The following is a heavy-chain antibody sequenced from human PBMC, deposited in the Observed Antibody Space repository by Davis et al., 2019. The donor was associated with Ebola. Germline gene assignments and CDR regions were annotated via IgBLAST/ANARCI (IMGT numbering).Heavy chain of an antibody. CDR1: GFTFSSYA. CDR2: ISGSGGST. CDR3: AKGLGWGGHYYYYGMDV. D-gene: IGHD3-16*01. J-gene: IGHJ6*02. Sequence: GESLKISCAASGFTFSSYAMSWARQAPGKGLEWVSAISGSGGSTYYADSVKGRFTTSRDNSKNTLYLQMNSLRAEDTAVYYCAKGLGWGGHYYYYGMDVWGQGTTVTVSS. V-gene: IGHV3-23*01.